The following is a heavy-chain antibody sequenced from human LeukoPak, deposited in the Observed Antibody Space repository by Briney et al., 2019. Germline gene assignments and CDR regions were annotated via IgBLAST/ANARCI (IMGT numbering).Heavy chain of an antibody. CDR3: ARRYSSSYYGLDV. CDR1: GGSISSSSYY. Sequence: SETLSLTCTVSGGSISSSSYYWGWIRQPTGKGLEWIGSIYYSGSTYYKPSLKSRVTISVDTSKNQFSLKLSSVTAADTAVYYCARRYSSSYYGLDVWGQGTTVTVSS. D-gene: IGHD6-13*01. V-gene: IGHV4-39*01. J-gene: IGHJ6*02. CDR2: IYYSGST.